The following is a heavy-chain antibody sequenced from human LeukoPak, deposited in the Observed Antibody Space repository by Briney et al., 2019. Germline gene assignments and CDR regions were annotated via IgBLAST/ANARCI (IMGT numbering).Heavy chain of an antibody. CDR2: ISLYNPKT. J-gene: IGHJ1*01. Sequence: GASVKVSCKASGYTFTSYAITWVRQAPGQGLDWMGWISLYNPKTNYAQKFQGRVTMTTDTSTSTAYMELMSPRSDDTAVYYCARLGVAGDPSSAEYFQHWGQGTLVIVSS. CDR3: ARLGVAGDPSSAEYFQH. D-gene: IGHD6-19*01. CDR1: GYTFTSYA. V-gene: IGHV1-18*01.